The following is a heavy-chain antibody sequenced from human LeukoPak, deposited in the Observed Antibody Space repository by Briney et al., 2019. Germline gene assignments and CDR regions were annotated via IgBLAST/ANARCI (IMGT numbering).Heavy chain of an antibody. D-gene: IGHD5-24*01. CDR2: ISGSGGST. CDR3: ATPVGDGYNYGYY. CDR1: GFTFSSSS. Sequence: GGSLRLSCAASGFTFSSSSISWVRQAPGKGLEWVSAISGSGGSTYYADSVKGRFTISRDNSKNTLYLQMNSLRAEDTAVYYCATPVGDGYNYGYYWGQGTLVTVSS. J-gene: IGHJ4*02. V-gene: IGHV3-23*01.